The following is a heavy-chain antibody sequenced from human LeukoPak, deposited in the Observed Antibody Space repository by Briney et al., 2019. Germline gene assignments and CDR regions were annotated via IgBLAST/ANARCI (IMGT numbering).Heavy chain of an antibody. V-gene: IGHV3-23*01. CDR1: GFTFSSYW. CDR3: AKRIPAPGPYFDF. J-gene: IGHJ4*02. Sequence: PGGSLRLSCAASGFTFSSYWMSWVRQAPGKGLEWVSSITGSGGSTYYADSVKGRFTISRDNSKNALYLQMNNLRAEDTAVYYCAKRIPAPGPYFDFWGQGTLVTVSS. CDR2: ITGSGGST. D-gene: IGHD6-13*01.